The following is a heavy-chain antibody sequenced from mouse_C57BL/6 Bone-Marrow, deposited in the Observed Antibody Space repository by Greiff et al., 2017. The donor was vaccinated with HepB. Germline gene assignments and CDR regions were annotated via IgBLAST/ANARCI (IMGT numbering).Heavy chain of an antibody. J-gene: IGHJ4*01. CDR2: IRSKSSNYAT. Sequence: EVQLVESGGGLVQPKGSLKLSCAASGFTFNTYAMHWVRQAPGKGLEWVARIRSKSSNYATYYADSVKDRFTISRDDSQSMLYLQMNNLKTEDTAMYYCVRDKGYDYDRRYYAMDYWGQGTSVTVSS. CDR1: GFTFNTYA. V-gene: IGHV10-3*01. D-gene: IGHD2-4*01. CDR3: VRDKGYDYDRRYYAMDY.